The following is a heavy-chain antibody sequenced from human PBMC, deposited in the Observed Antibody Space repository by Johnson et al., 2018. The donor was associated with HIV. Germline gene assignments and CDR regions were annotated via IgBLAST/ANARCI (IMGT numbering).Heavy chain of an antibody. V-gene: IGHV3-66*03. CDR3: ARGITARGTFDI. J-gene: IGHJ3*02. D-gene: IGHD1-14*01. CDR1: GFTVSSNY. CDR2: IHSGGNT. Sequence: EVQLVESGGGLIQPGGSLRLSCAASGFTVSSNYMSWVRQAPGKGLEWVSVIHSGGNTFYADSVKGRFTISRDNSKNTLYLQMNSLRVEDTAVYYCARGITARGTFDIWGQGTMVTVSS.